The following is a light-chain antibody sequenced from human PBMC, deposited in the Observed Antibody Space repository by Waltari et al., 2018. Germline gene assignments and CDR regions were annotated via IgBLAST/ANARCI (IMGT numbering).Light chain of an antibody. J-gene: IGKJ3*01. CDR3: QHRDNWLFT. CDR1: QTVGTH. V-gene: IGKV3-11*01. CDR2: NAT. Sequence: EIVLTQSPVTLSLSPGDRATLSCRASQTVGTHLTWYQHKPGQAPRLLIYNATLRASGIPARFSGSGSGTDFTLTISHLEPEDFAFYYCQHRDNWLFTFGPGTKVEVK.